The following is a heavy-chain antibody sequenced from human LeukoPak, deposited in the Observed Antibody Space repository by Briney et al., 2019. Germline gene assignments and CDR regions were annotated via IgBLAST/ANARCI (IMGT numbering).Heavy chain of an antibody. CDR2: SNHSGST. CDR1: GGSFSGYY. Sequence: SETLSLTCAVYGGSFSGYYWSWIRQPPGKGLEWIGESNHSGSTNYNPSLKSRVTISVDTSKNQFSLKLSSVTAADTAVYYCAANYYDSSGYVDYWGQGTLVTVSS. V-gene: IGHV4-34*01. J-gene: IGHJ4*02. CDR3: AANYYDSSGYVDY. D-gene: IGHD3-22*01.